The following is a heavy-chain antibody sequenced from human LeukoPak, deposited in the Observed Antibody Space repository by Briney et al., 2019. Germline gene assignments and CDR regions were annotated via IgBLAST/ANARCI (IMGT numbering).Heavy chain of an antibody. CDR1: GFTFSSYA. J-gene: IGHJ5*02. CDR3: ARTGYSSSWYGKETNWFDP. CDR2: ISYDGSNK. D-gene: IGHD6-13*01. V-gene: IGHV3-30*04. Sequence: GGSLRLSCAASGFTFSSYAMHWVRQAPGKGLEWVAVISYDGSNKYYADSVKGRFTISRDNSKNTLYLQMNSLRAEDTAVYYCARTGYSSSWYGKETNWFDPWGQGTLVTVSS.